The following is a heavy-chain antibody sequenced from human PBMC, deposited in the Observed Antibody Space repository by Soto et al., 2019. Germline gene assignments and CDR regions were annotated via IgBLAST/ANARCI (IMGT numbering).Heavy chain of an antibody. D-gene: IGHD2-15*01. Sequence: GESLKISCKGSGYSFTSYWIGWVRQMLGKGLEWMGIIYPGDSDTRYSPSFQGQVTISADKSISTAYLQWSSLKASDTAMYYCARRCSGGSCYSYGMDVWGQGTTVTVSS. V-gene: IGHV5-51*01. CDR2: IYPGDSDT. J-gene: IGHJ6*02. CDR3: ARRCSGGSCYSYGMDV. CDR1: GYSFTSYW.